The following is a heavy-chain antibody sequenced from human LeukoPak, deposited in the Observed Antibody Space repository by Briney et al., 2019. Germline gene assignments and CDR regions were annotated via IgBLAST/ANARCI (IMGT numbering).Heavy chain of an antibody. CDR3: ASCHCTNGVCYGECEYFQH. CDR2: IIPIFGTA. D-gene: IGHD2-8*01. J-gene: IGHJ1*01. Sequence: GASVKVSCKASGGTFSSYAISWVRQAPGQGLEWMGGIIPIFGTANYAQKFQGRVTLTTDTSTSTACMELRSLGSDDTAVYYCASCHCTNGVCYGECEYFQHWGQGTLVTVSS. V-gene: IGHV1-69*05. CDR1: GGTFSSYA.